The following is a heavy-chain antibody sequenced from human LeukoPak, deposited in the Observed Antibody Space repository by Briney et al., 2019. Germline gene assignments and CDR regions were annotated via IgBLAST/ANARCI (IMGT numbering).Heavy chain of an antibody. CDR3: ASLRVAGTRYFDY. V-gene: IGHV4-34*01. CDR2: INHSGST. CDR1: GGSFSGYY. D-gene: IGHD6-19*01. J-gene: IGHJ4*02. Sequence: TSSETLSLTCAVYGGSFSGYYWSWIRQPPGKGLEWIGEINHSGSTNYNPSLKSRVTISVDTSETQFSLNLSSVTAADTAVYYCASLRVAGTRYFDYWGQGTLVTVSS.